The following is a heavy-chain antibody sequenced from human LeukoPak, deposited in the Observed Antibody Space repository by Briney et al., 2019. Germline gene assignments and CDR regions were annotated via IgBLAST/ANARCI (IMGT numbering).Heavy chain of an antibody. CDR2: MNPNSGNT. D-gene: IGHD3-10*01. Sequence: ASVKVSCKASGYTFASYDINWVRQATGQGLEWMGWMNPNSGNTGYAQKFQGRVTMTRNTSISTAYMELSSLRSEDTAVYYCARRPPITMVRGPNWFDPWGQGTLVTVSS. J-gene: IGHJ5*02. V-gene: IGHV1-8*01. CDR1: GYTFASYD. CDR3: ARRPPITMVRGPNWFDP.